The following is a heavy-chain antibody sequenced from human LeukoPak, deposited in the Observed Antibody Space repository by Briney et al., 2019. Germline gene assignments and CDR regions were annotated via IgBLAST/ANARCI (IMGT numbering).Heavy chain of an antibody. CDR1: GGTFSSYA. CDR3: AGGDYSHYYMDV. J-gene: IGHJ6*03. CDR2: IIPIFGTA. D-gene: IGHD4-11*01. Sequence: ASVKVSCKASGGTFSSYAISWVRQAPGQGLEWMGGIIPIFGTANYAQKFQGRVTITADESTSTAYMELSSLRSEDTAVYYCAGGDYSHYYMDVWGKGTTVTVSS. V-gene: IGHV1-69*13.